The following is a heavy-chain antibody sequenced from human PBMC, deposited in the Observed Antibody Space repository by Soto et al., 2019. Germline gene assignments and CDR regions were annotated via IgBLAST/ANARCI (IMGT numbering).Heavy chain of an antibody. CDR3: ARVPPTGGYYGMDV. V-gene: IGHV4-59*01. CDR2: IYYSGST. D-gene: IGHD1-26*01. Sequence: PSETLSLTCTVSGGSISNYYWTWIRQPPGKGLEWIGYIYYSGSTNYNPSLKSRLTISVDTSKNQFSLKLTSVTASDTAVCYCARVPPTGGYYGMDVWGQGTTVTVSS. CDR1: GGSISNYY. J-gene: IGHJ6*02.